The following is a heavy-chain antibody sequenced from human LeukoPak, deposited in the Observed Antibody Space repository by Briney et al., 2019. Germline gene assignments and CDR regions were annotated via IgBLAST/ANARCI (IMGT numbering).Heavy chain of an antibody. CDR1: GGSFGGYY. Sequence: SETLSLTCAISGGSFGGYYWSYIRQPPGKGLEWIGEINHSGNTYYNPSLKSRVTISLDTSKNQFSLRLSSVTAADTAVYYCASGIGAAADYFYYYMDVWGKGTTVTVSS. J-gene: IGHJ6*03. V-gene: IGHV4-34*01. D-gene: IGHD6-13*01. CDR3: ASGIGAAADYFYYYMDV. CDR2: INHSGNT.